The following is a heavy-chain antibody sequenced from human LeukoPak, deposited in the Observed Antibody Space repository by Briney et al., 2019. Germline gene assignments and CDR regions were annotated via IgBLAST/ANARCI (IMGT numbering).Heavy chain of an antibody. CDR3: AKEGAGGTIYSGFAY. V-gene: IGHV3-30*18. J-gene: IGHJ4*02. D-gene: IGHD5-12*01. CDR1: GFTFSSYG. Sequence: GGSLRLSCAASGFTFSSYGMHWVRQAPGKGLEWVAVISYDGSNKYYADSVKGRFTISRDNSKKTLYLQMNSLRAENTAVYYCAKEGAGGTIYSGFAYWGQGTLVTVSS. CDR2: ISYDGSNK.